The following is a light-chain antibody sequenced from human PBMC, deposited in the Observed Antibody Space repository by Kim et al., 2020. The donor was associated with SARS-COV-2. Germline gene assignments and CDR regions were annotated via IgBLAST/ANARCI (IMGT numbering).Light chain of an antibody. CDR3: NSRDSSVNHNYV. J-gene: IGLJ1*01. Sequence: SSELTQDPAVSVALGQTVRITCQGDSLRSYYASWYQQKPGQAPVLVIYDKNNRPSGIPDRFSGSSSGNTASLTITGAQAEDEADYYCNSRDSSVNHNYVFGTGTKVTVL. CDR1: SLRSYY. V-gene: IGLV3-19*01. CDR2: DKN.